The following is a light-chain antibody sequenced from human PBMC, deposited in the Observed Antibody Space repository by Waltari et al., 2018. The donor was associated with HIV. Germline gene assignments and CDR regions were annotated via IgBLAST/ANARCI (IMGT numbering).Light chain of an antibody. Sequence: QSALTQPRSVSGSPGQSVTISCTGPSTGVRGYNYVSWYQHHPGNAPKLMIFDVKKRPSGVPDRFSGSKSGNTASLTISGLQAEDEADYYCCSFAGTYTYVFGTGTKVIVL. J-gene: IGLJ1*01. CDR2: DVK. V-gene: IGLV2-11*01. CDR1: STGVRGYNY. CDR3: CSFAGTYTYV.